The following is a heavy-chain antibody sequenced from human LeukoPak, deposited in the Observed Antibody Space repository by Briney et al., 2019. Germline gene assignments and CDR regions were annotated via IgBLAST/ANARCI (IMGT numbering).Heavy chain of an antibody. Sequence: SETLSLTCTVSGGSIGGYYWSWIRQPPGKGLEWIGEINHGGRTNYSPSLKSRVTISVDTSKNQFSLNLSSVTAADTAVYYCARGLELGYCSGASCYIWFDPWGQGTLVTVSS. V-gene: IGHV4-34*01. J-gene: IGHJ5*02. CDR1: GGSIGGYY. CDR3: ARGLELGYCSGASCYIWFDP. CDR2: INHGGRT. D-gene: IGHD2-2*02.